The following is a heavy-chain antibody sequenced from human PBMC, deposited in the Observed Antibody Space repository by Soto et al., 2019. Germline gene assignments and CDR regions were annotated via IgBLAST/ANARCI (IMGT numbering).Heavy chain of an antibody. CDR2: INPSGGST. J-gene: IGHJ5*02. CDR1: GYTFTSYY. V-gene: IGHV1-46*01. Sequence: ASVKVSCKASGYTFTSYYMHWVRQAPGQGLEWMGIINPSGGSTSYAQKFQGRVTMTRDTSTSTVYMELSSLRSEDTAVYYCARDSDSMVTPHWFDPWGQGTLVTVSS. CDR3: ARDSDSMVTPHWFDP. D-gene: IGHD3-22*01.